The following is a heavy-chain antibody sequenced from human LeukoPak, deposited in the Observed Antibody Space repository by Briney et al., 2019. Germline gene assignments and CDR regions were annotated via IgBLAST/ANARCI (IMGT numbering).Heavy chain of an antibody. J-gene: IGHJ3*02. D-gene: IGHD1-1*01. CDR2: IYYRGST. Sequence: SETLSLTCTVSGGSISGYYWSWIRQPPGKGLEWIGFIYYRGSTNYNPSLKSRVTISVDTSKNHFSLKLNSVTAADTAVYYCARPGRGGAFDIWGQGTMVTVSS. CDR1: GGSISGYY. V-gene: IGHV4-59*01. CDR3: ARPGRGGAFDI.